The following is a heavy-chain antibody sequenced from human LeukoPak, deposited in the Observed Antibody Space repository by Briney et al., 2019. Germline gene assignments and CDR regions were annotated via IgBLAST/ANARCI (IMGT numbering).Heavy chain of an antibody. Sequence: ASVKVSCKVSGYTLTELSMHWVRQAPGKGPEWMGGFDPEDGETIYAQKFQGRVTMTEDTSTDTAYMELSSLRSEDTAVYYCATSNYYYRSGSYLNWGQGTLVTVSS. V-gene: IGHV1-24*01. CDR2: FDPEDGET. D-gene: IGHD3-10*01. J-gene: IGHJ4*02. CDR3: ATSNYYYRSGSYLN. CDR1: GYTLTELS.